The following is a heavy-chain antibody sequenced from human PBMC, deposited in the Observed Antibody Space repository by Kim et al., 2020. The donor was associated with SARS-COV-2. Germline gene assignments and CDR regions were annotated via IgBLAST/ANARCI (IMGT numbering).Heavy chain of an antibody. Sequence: GGSLRLSCAVSEFIFSSYWMNWVRQAPGKGPEWVATIKQDGSEKYYVDSVKGRFTISRDNAKKSVYLQMSSLRAEDTAVYYCGTMSRWIQDLNYWGQGTL. V-gene: IGHV3-7*01. D-gene: IGHD5-18*01. CDR1: EFIFSSYW. CDR3: GTMSRWIQDLNY. CDR2: IKQDGSEK. J-gene: IGHJ4*02.